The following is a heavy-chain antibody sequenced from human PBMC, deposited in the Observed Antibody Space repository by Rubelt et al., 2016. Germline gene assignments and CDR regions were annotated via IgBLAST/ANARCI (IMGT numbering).Heavy chain of an antibody. J-gene: IGHJ4*02. CDR2: IFYSGST. V-gene: IGHV4-39*07. Sequence: QLQLQESGPGLVKPSETLSLTCTVSGGSISSSSYYWGWIRQPPGKGLEWIGSIFYSGSTYYDPSLKSRVTISVDTSKNQFSLKLTSVTAADTALYYCARDRSGIFDSWGQGTLVTVSS. CDR3: ARDRSGIFDS. CDR1: GGSISSSSYY. D-gene: IGHD1-26*01.